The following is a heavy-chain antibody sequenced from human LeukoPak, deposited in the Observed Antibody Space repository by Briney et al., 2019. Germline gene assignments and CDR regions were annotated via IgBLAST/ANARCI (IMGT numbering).Heavy chain of an antibody. CDR3: ARDYYDSSGYYFYFDY. Sequence: SETLSLTCTVSGGSISSYYWSWIRQPAGKGLEWIGRIYTSGSTNYNPSLKSQVTMSVDTSKNQFSLKLSSVTAADTAVYYCARDYYDSSGYYFYFDYWGQGTLVTVSS. D-gene: IGHD3-22*01. J-gene: IGHJ4*02. V-gene: IGHV4-4*07. CDR1: GGSISSYY. CDR2: IYTSGST.